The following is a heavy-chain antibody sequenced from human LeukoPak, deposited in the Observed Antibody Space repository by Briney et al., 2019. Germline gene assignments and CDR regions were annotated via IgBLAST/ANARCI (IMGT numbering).Heavy chain of an antibody. J-gene: IGHJ4*02. Sequence: GSLRLSCAASGFTFRSYSMNWVRQAPGKGLEWVSSISSSSSYIYYADSVKGRFTISRDNAKNSLYLQMNSLRAEDTAVYYCARDKRFGDYGDYGGNYFDYWGQGTLVTVSS. CDR1: GFTFRSYS. CDR3: ARDKRFGDYGDYGGNYFDY. D-gene: IGHD4-17*01. V-gene: IGHV3-21*01. CDR2: ISSSSSYI.